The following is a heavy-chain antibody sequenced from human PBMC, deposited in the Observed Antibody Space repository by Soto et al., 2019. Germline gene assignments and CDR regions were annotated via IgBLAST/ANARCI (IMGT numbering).Heavy chain of an antibody. V-gene: IGHV4-61*01. CDR3: ACIFWSGYWKIRKNTLHFDY. D-gene: IGHD3-9*01. Sequence: SETLSLTCTVSGGSVSSGSYYWSWLRQPPGKGLEWIGYIYYSGSTNYNPSLKSRVTISVDTSKNQFSLKLSSVTAADTAVYYGACIFWSGYWKIRKNTLHFDYWGQGTLVTVSS. J-gene: IGHJ4*02. CDR2: IYYSGST. CDR1: GGSVSSGSYY.